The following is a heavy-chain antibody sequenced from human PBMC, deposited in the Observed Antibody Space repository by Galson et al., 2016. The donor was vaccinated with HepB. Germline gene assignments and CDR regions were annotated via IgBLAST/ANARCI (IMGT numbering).Heavy chain of an antibody. CDR1: GGSISSRSYY. D-gene: IGHD3-3*01. CDR2: IYYDGST. Sequence: ETLSLTCTVSGGSISSRSYYWGWIRQPPGKGLEWIGSIYYDGSTNYSPSLKSRVTISVDTSKNDFSLQMTSVTAADTAVYYCARQHLYYDFWSGSRFDYWGQGTLVTVSS. CDR3: ARQHLYYDFWSGSRFDY. J-gene: IGHJ4*02. V-gene: IGHV4-39*01.